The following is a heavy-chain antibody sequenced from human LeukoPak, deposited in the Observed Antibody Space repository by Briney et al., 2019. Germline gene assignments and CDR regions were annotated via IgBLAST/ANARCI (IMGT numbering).Heavy chain of an antibody. CDR1: GFTFSNYG. Sequence: GGSLRLSCTASGFTFSNYGMHWVRQAPGKGLEWVAFIRYDGSNKYYADSVKGRFTISRDNSKNTLYLHVSSLRAEDTAVYYCAKDWYYYESSGYFDYWGQGTPLTVSS. CDR3: AKDWYYYESSGYFDY. CDR2: IRYDGSNK. D-gene: IGHD3-22*01. J-gene: IGHJ4*02. V-gene: IGHV3-30*02.